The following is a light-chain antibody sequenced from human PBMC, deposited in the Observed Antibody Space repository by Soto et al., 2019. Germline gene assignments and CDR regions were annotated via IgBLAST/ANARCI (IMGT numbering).Light chain of an antibody. CDR3: KQPHTLPRL. J-gene: IGKJ2*01. CDR1: EGISTY. V-gene: IGKV1-9*01. Sequence: NQLTQSPSSLSASVGDRVTITCRASEGISTYVAWYQQKPGTAPKLLIYAASTLQSGVPSRFSGSGSGTRFTRTISSLQLEDCATYYCKQPHTLPRLFGQGTKLEIK. CDR2: AAS.